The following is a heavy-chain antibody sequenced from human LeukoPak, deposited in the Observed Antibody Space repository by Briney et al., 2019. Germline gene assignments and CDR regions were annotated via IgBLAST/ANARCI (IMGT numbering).Heavy chain of an antibody. Sequence: ASVKVSCKASGYTFANYAITWVRQAPGQGLEWMGWISVENGDTNDAQMLQGRVTMTTDTSTNTAYMELRGLRSDDTAVYYCARANCAGDCYLKHWGQGTLVTVSS. CDR3: ARANCAGDCYLKH. CDR2: ISVENGDT. CDR1: GYTFANYA. V-gene: IGHV1-18*01. J-gene: IGHJ4*02. D-gene: IGHD2-21*02.